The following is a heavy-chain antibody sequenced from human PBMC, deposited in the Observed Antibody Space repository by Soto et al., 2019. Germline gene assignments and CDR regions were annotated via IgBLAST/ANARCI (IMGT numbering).Heavy chain of an antibody. D-gene: IGHD1-26*01. V-gene: IGHV1-18*01. J-gene: IGHJ1*01. CDR2: ISAYNGNT. CDR3: ARQDSGIYYNADFQH. CDR1: GYTFTSYG. Sequence: ASVKVSCKASGYTFTSYGISWVRQAPGQGLEWMGWISAYNGNTNYAQKLQGRVTVTTDTSTSTAYMELRSLRSDDTAVYYCARQDSGIYYNADFQHSGQATLVTVSS.